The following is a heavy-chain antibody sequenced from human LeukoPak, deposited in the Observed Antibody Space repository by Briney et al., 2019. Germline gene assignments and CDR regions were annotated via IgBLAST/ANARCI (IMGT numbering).Heavy chain of an antibody. D-gene: IGHD3-22*01. CDR1: GFTFSSYG. Sequence: GRSLRLSCAASGFTFSSYGMHWVRQAPGKGLEWVAVIWYDGSNKYYADSVKGRFTISRDNSKNTLYLQMNSLRAEDTAVYYCAKDPRYYDSSGYPGYWGQGTLVTVSS. CDR2: IWYDGSNK. V-gene: IGHV3-33*06. CDR3: AKDPRYYDSSGYPGY. J-gene: IGHJ4*02.